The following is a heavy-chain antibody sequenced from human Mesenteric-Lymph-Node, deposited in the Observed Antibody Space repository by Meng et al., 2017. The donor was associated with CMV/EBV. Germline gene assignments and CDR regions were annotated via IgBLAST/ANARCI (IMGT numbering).Heavy chain of an antibody. CDR1: GGTFSSYA. J-gene: IGHJ6*02. D-gene: IGHD6-13*01. CDR3: ARDSYSSSWYGYYGMDV. CDR2: IIPIFGTA. Sequence: SVKVSCKASGGTFSSYAISWVRQAPGQGLEWMGGIIPIFGTANYAQKFQGRVTITTDESTSTAYMELSSLRSEDTAVYYCARDSYSSSWYGYYGMDVWGQGTTVTSP. V-gene: IGHV1-69*05.